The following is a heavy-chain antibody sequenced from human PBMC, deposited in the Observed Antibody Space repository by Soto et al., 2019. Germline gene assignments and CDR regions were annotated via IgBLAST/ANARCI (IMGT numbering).Heavy chain of an antibody. CDR1: GFTFSSYW. Sequence: PGGSVRLSXAASGFTFSSYWMHWVRQAPGEGLMWVSRINPDGSTTSYADSVKGRFTISRDNAKNTLYLQMNSLRVEDTAVYYCARVPTTVTTPGMDVWGQGTTVTVS. V-gene: IGHV3-74*01. J-gene: IGHJ6*02. CDR2: INPDGSTT. CDR3: ARVPTTVTTPGMDV. D-gene: IGHD4-4*01.